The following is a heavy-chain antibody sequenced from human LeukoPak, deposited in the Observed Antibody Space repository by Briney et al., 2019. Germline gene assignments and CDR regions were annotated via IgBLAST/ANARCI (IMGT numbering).Heavy chain of an antibody. D-gene: IGHD6-13*01. Sequence: GGSLRLSCAASGFTFNNFAMSWVRQAPGKGLEWVSAISGSGGSTYYADSVKGRFTISRDNSKNTLYLQMNSLRAEDTAVYYCAKDLPYSSSWEDNYWGQGTLVTVSS. CDR3: AKDLPYSSSWEDNY. CDR1: GFTFNNFA. CDR2: ISGSGGST. V-gene: IGHV3-23*01. J-gene: IGHJ4*02.